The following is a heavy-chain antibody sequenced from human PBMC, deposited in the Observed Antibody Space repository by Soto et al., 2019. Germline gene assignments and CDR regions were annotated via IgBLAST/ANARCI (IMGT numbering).Heavy chain of an antibody. CDR2: IIPIFGTA. Sequence: QVQLVQSGAEVKKPGSSVKVSCKASGGTFSSYAISWVRQAPGQGLEWMGGIIPIFGTANYAQKFQGRVTITADESTSTAYMELSSLRSEDTAVYYCAIDYYDSSGYYYIPSFDYWGQGTLVTVSS. CDR3: AIDYYDSSGYYYIPSFDY. CDR1: GGTFSSYA. V-gene: IGHV1-69*01. J-gene: IGHJ4*02. D-gene: IGHD3-22*01.